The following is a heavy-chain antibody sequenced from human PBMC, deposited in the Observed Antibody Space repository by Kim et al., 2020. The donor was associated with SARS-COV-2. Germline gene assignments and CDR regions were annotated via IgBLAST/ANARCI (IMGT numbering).Heavy chain of an antibody. CDR3: ARPYYYDSSGYFEPDY. CDR1: GYSFTSYW. V-gene: IGHV5-51*01. Sequence: GESLKISCKGSGYSFTSYWIGWVRQMPGKGLEWMGIIYPGDSDTRYSPSFQGQVTISADKSISTAYLQWSSLKASDTAMYYCARPYYYDSSGYFEPDYWGQGTLVTVSS. CDR2: IYPGDSDT. J-gene: IGHJ4*02. D-gene: IGHD3-22*01.